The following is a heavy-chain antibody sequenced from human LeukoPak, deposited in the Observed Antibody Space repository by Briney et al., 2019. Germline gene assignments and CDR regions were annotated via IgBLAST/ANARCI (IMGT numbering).Heavy chain of an antibody. D-gene: IGHD4-11*01. Sequence: GGSLRLSCAASGFTFDTYAMSWVRQAPGKGLEWVSAISGSGGSTYYADSVKGRFTISRDNSKDTLYLQMSSLRAEDTAVYYCAKDYSRSVTRQFDYWGQGTLVTVSS. V-gene: IGHV3-23*01. CDR1: GFTFDTYA. CDR2: ISGSGGST. CDR3: AKDYSRSVTRQFDY. J-gene: IGHJ4*02.